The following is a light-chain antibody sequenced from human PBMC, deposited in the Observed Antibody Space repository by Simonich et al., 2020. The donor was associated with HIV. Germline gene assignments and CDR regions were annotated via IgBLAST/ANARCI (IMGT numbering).Light chain of an antibody. Sequence: DIVMTQSPDSLGVSLGERATINCKSSQSVSTNLAWYQQKPGQAPRLLIYGASTRATGIPARFSGSGSGTEFTLTISSMQSEDFAVYCCQQYNNWPPTFGQGTKVEIK. V-gene: IGKV3-15*01. CDR2: GAS. CDR3: QQYNNWPPT. J-gene: IGKJ1*01. CDR1: QSVSTN.